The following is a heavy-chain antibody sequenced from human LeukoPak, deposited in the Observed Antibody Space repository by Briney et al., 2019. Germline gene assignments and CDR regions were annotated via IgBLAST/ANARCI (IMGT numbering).Heavy chain of an antibody. Sequence: SVKVSCKASGGTFSSYAISWVRQAPGQGLEWMGGIIPMFGITNYAQKFQGSVTITADKSSDTTYMELSSLRSEDAAMYYCATGGINHFDSSGYYNFWGQGTLVTVSS. CDR2: IIPMFGIT. CDR1: GGTFSSYA. CDR3: ATGGINHFDSSGYYNF. D-gene: IGHD3-22*01. J-gene: IGHJ4*02. V-gene: IGHV1-69*10.